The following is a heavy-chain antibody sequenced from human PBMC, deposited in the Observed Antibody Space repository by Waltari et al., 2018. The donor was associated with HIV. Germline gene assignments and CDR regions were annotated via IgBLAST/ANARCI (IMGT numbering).Heavy chain of an antibody. D-gene: IGHD3-22*01. Sequence: QLQLQESGPGLVKPSETLSLTCTVSGGSISSSSYYWGWIRQPPGKGLEWIGSSDYSGSTYYNPSLKSRVTISVDTSKNQFSLKLSSVTAADTAVYYCATPRVLDYYDSSGYYAFDIWGQGTMVTVSS. V-gene: IGHV4-39*01. J-gene: IGHJ3*02. CDR2: SDYSGST. CDR1: GGSISSSSYY. CDR3: ATPRVLDYYDSSGYYAFDI.